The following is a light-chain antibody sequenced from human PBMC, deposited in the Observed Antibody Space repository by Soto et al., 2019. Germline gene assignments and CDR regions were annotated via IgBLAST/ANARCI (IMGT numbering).Light chain of an antibody. V-gene: IGKV3-20*01. CDR2: GAS. CDR1: QSVSSSY. J-gene: IGKJ1*01. CDR3: QQYGSSPLT. Sequence: EIVLTQSPGTLSLSPGERATLSCRASQSVSSSYLAWYQQKPGQAPRLLIYGASSRATGIPDRFSGNGSGTDFTLTISRLEPEDFAVYYCQQYGSSPLTFGKGTKVEL.